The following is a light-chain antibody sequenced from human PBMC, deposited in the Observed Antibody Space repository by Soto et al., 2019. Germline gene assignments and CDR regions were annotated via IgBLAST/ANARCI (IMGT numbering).Light chain of an antibody. V-gene: IGKV1-12*01. CDR1: QGISSW. CDR2: AAS. CDR3: QQANSFPRT. J-gene: IGKJ4*01. Sequence: DIQMTQSPSSVSASVGDRVTITCRASQGISSWLAWYQQKQGKAPQLLIYAASSLQSGVPSRCSGSGSGTDFTLNISSLPPGDFETYYCQQANSFPRTCGGGTKVEIK.